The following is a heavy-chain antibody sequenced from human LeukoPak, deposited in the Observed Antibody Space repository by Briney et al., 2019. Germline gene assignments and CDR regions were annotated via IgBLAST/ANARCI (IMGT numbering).Heavy chain of an antibody. V-gene: IGHV1-2*02. CDR2: ITPNSGGT. D-gene: IGHD3-10*01. J-gene: IGHJ4*02. CDR1: GYTFTSYG. Sequence: ASVKVSCKASGYTFTSYGISWVRQAPGQGLEWMGWITPNSGGTNYAQKFQGRVTMTSDTSIRTVYMELSRLTSDDTAVYYCARRAIQSGAYYFDYWGQGTLVTVSS. CDR3: ARRAIQSGAYYFDY.